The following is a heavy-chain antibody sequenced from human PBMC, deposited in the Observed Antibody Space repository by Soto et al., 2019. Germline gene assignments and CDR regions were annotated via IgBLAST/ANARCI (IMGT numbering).Heavy chain of an antibody. CDR2: ISPRFGAA. J-gene: IGHJ4*02. D-gene: IGHD3-10*01. Sequence: QVQLVQSGAEMKKPGSSVKVPCQSSGGTFNTYAMNWVRQAPGQGPEWMGDISPRFGAANYAPKFQGRVTITADESTGTSYMQLSSLTSEDTALYFCAREVQVHTPAFVYWGQGTLVTVSS. CDR3: AREVQVHTPAFVY. V-gene: IGHV1-69*19. CDR1: GGTFNTYA.